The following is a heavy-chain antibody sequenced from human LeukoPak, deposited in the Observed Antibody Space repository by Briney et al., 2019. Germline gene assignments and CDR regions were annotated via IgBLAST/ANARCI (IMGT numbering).Heavy chain of an antibody. J-gene: IGHJ4*02. CDR1: GFTVSSNY. CDR2: IYSGGST. CDR3: ASADTAMVNGFDY. D-gene: IGHD5-18*01. Sequence: SGGSLRLSCAASGFTVSSNYMSWVRQAPGKGLEWVSVIYSGGSTYYADSVKGRFTISRDNSKNTLYLQMNSLRAEDTAVYYCASADTAMVNGFDYWGQGTLVTVSS. V-gene: IGHV3-66*01.